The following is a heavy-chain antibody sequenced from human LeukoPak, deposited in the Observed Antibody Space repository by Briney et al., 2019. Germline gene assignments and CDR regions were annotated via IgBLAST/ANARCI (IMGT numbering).Heavy chain of an antibody. CDR1: GYTFAGYY. CDR2: INPNSGGT. Sequence: VSVKVSCKASGYTFAGYYMHWVRQAPGQGLEWMGWINPNSGGTNYAQKFQGRVTMTRDTSITTAYMELSRLRSDDTAVYYCARSLTIFGPDYWGQGTLVTVSS. CDR3: ARSLTIFGPDY. J-gene: IGHJ4*02. D-gene: IGHD3-3*01. V-gene: IGHV1-2*02.